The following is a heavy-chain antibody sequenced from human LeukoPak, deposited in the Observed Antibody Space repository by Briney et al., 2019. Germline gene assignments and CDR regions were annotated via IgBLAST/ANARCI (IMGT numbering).Heavy chain of an antibody. CDR1: GFTFSSYG. D-gene: IGHD3-22*01. CDR2: IRYDGSNK. Sequence: GGSLRLSCAASGFTFSSYGMHWVRQAPGKGLEWVAVIRYDGSNKYYADSVKGRFTISRDNSKNTLYLQMNSLRAEDTAVYYCARVLLPLYGMDVWGQGTTVTVSS. CDR3: ARVLLPLYGMDV. J-gene: IGHJ6*02. V-gene: IGHV3-33*01.